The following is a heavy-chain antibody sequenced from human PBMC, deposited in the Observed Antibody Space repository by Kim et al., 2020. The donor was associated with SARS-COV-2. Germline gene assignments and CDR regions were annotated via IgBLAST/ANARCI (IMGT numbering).Heavy chain of an antibody. CDR2: IKSKTDGGTT. V-gene: IGHV3-15*01. J-gene: IGHJ6*02. CDR1: GFTFSNAW. CDR3: TTGTHGGLRYFDWSTKSYYYGMDV. D-gene: IGHD3-9*01. Sequence: GGSLRLSCAASGFTFSNAWMSWVRQAPGKGLEWVGRIKSKTDGGTTDYAAPVKGRFTISRDDSKNTLYLQMNSLKTEDTAVYYCTTGTHGGLRYFDWSTKSYYYGMDVWGQGTTVTVSS.